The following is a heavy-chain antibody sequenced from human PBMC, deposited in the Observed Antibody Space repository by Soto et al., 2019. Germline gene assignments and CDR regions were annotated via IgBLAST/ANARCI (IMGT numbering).Heavy chain of an antibody. Sequence: QVQLVQSGAEAQKPGSSVKVSCKASGGNFTDYAFSWVRQAPGQGLEWMGGIIPLFRSSNFARKFQGRLTIFKGALAGTAYMELSSLRSDETAIYYWAKGVGFQQHLFVFDLWGQGTLVTVSS. CDR3: AKGVGFQQHLFVFDL. CDR1: GGNFTDYA. V-gene: IGHV1-69*01. D-gene: IGHD1-1*01. J-gene: IGHJ4*02. CDR2: IIPLFRSS.